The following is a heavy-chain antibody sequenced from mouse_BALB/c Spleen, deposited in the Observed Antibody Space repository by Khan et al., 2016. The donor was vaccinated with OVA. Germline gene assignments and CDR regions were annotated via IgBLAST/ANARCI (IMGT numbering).Heavy chain of an antibody. D-gene: IGHD1-1*01. V-gene: IGHV1-77*01. CDR3: ARRDVGSSYPGFAY. CDR2: IYPGSGSI. Sequence: QVQLKQSGPELVKPGASVKMSCKAAGYSFTDYIISWVKQRTGQGLQWIGEIYPGSGSIYSNEKFKGTATLTADKSSNTAYIQLSSLTSEDSAVYFWARRDVGSSYPGFAYWGQGTLVTVSA. J-gene: IGHJ3*01. CDR1: GYSFTDYI.